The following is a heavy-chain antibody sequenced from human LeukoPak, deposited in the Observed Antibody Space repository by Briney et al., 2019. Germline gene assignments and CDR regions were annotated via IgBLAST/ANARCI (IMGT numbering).Heavy chain of an antibody. V-gene: IGHV3-20*04. J-gene: IGHJ6*04. D-gene: IGHD3-10*02. CDR3: AELGITMIGGV. Sequence: GGSLRLSCAASGVTFGDYGMSWVRQAPGKGLEWVSGINRNGDSTGYADFVKGRFTISRDNAKNSLYLQMNSLRAEDTAVYYCAELGITMIGGVWGKGTTVTISS. CDR1: GVTFGDYG. CDR2: INRNGDST.